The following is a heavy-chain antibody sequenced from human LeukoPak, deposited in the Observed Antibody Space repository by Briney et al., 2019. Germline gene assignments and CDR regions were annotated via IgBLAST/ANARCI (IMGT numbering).Heavy chain of an antibody. D-gene: IGHD3-10*01. CDR1: GFTFSSYA. J-gene: IGHJ6*02. V-gene: IGHV3-23*01. CDR2: ISGSGGST. Sequence: GGSLRLSCAASGFTFSSYAMSWVRQAPGQGLEWVSAISGSGGSTYYAASVKGRFTISRDNSKNTLYLQMNSLRAEDTAVYYCAKEITMVRGVIPPESYYYYGMDVWGQGTTVTVSS. CDR3: AKEITMVRGVIPPESYYYYGMDV.